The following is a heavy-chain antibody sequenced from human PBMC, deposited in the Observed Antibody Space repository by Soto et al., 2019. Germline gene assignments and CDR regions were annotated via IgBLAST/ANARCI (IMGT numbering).Heavy chain of an antibody. CDR1: GFTFDDYA. J-gene: IGHJ6*02. CDR3: AKDIGISSSWYALGGYYYYGMDV. CDR2: ISWNSGSI. Sequence: EVQLVESGGGLVQPGRSLRLSCAASGFTFDDYAMHWVRQAPGKGLEWVSGISWNSGSIGYADSVKGRFIISRDNAKNSLYLQMNSLRAEDTALYYCAKDIGISSSWYALGGYYYYGMDVWGQGTTVTVSS. V-gene: IGHV3-9*01. D-gene: IGHD6-13*01.